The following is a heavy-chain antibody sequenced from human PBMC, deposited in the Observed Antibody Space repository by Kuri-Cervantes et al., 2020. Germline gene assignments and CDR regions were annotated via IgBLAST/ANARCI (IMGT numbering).Heavy chain of an antibody. J-gene: IGHJ2*01. Sequence: SETLSLTCTVSGGAISSYYWSWIRQSPGKGLEWIGYVYDRGITSYNPSLKSRVTLSLDTSRNHLYLKLSSVTAADTAVYYCELNYDSSSTTPIWGRGTLVTVSS. CDR2: VYDRGIT. V-gene: IGHV4-59*12. D-gene: IGHD3-22*01. CDR1: GGAISSYY. CDR3: ELNYDSSSTTPI.